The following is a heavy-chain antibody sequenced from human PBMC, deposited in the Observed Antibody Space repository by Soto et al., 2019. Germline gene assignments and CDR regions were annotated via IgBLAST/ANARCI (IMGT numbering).Heavy chain of an antibody. CDR1: GGSISSGDYY. CDR3: ARDMGYKNWFDP. CDR2: IYYSGST. J-gene: IGHJ5*02. V-gene: IGHV4-30-4*01. Sequence: SETLSLTCTVSGGSISSGDYYWSWIRQPPGKGLEWIGYIYYSGSTYYNPSFKSRVTISVDTSKNQFSLKLSSVTAADTAVYYCARDMGYKNWFDPWGQGTLVTVSS. D-gene: IGHD5-12*01.